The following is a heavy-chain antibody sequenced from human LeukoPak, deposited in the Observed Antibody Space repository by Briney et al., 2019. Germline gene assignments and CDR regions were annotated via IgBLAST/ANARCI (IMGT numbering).Heavy chain of an antibody. Sequence: ASVKVSCKASGGTFGSYAISWVRQAPGQGLEWMGGIIPIFGTANYAQKFQGRVTITTDESTSTAYMELSSLRSEDTAVYYCARGDSSGYTDAFDIWGQGTMVTVSP. J-gene: IGHJ3*02. CDR1: GGTFGSYA. V-gene: IGHV1-69*05. D-gene: IGHD3-22*01. CDR2: IIPIFGTA. CDR3: ARGDSSGYTDAFDI.